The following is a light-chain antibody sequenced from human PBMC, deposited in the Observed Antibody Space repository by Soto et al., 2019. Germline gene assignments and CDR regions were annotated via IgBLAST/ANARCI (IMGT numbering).Light chain of an antibody. CDR1: QSFSTSY. V-gene: IGKV3-20*01. CDR2: NTF. J-gene: IGKJ3*01. Sequence: EIVLTQSPGTLSLSPGDRATLSCRASQSFSTSYLAWYQHKPGQAPRLLIHNTFTRATGIPDRFSGSGSGKDFTLNISRLEPEDFAVYYCQQYGGSPFTFGPGTKVDIK. CDR3: QQYGGSPFT.